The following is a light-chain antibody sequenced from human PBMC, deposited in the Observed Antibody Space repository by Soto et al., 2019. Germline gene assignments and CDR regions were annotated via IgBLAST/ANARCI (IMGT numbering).Light chain of an antibody. CDR2: GSS. CDR1: QSVTSRF. J-gene: IGKJ5*01. V-gene: IGKV3-20*01. Sequence: EIVLTQSPGTLSLSPGERATLSCRASQSVTSRFLAWYQQKPGQAPRLLIYGSSSRASGIPDRFSGSGSGTDFTLTISSLQPEDFATYYCQQSYSTPTFGQGTRLEI. CDR3: QQSYSTPT.